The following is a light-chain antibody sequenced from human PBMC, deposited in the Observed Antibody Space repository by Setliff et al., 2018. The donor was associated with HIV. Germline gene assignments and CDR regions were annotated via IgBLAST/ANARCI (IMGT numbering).Light chain of an antibody. J-gene: IGLJ1*01. V-gene: IGLV2-11*01. CDR2: DVS. CDR3: CSYAGSYTFYV. Sequence: QAVLAQPASVAGSPGQWVTISCTGTSSDVGGYNYVSCYQQHPGEAPKLMIYDVSERPSGVPDRFSGSKSANTASLTISGLQAEDEADYYCCSYAGSYTFYVFGTGTKGTVL. CDR1: SSDVGGYNY.